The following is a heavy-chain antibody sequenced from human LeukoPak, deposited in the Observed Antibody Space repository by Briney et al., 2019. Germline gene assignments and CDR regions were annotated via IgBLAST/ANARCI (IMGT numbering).Heavy chain of an antibody. CDR3: ARGRIMVRGVMDV. CDR2: INHSGST. V-gene: IGHV4-34*01. J-gene: IGHJ6*04. D-gene: IGHD3-10*01. Sequence: PSETLSLTCAVYGGSFSGYYWSWIRQPPGKGLEWIGEINHSGSTNYNPSLKSRVTISVGTSKNQFSLKLSSVTAADTAVYYCARGRIMVRGVMDVWGKGTTVTVSS. CDR1: GGSFSGYY.